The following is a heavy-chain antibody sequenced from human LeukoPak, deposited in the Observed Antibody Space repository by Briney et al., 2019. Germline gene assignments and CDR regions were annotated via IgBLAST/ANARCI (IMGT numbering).Heavy chain of an antibody. J-gene: IGHJ4*02. CDR2: ISAYNGNT. CDR1: GYTFTSYG. V-gene: IGHV1-18*01. D-gene: IGHD6-13*01. Sequence: ASVKVSCKASGYTFTSYGISWVRQAPGQGLEWMGWISAYNGNTNYAQKLQGRVTMTTDTSTSTAYMELRSLRSDDTAVYYCARATDSSSWYRLWYFDYWGQGTLVTVSS. CDR3: ARATDSSSWYRLWYFDY.